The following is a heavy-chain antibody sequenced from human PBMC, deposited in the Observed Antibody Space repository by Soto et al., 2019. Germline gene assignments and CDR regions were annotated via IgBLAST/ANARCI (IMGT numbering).Heavy chain of an antibody. CDR3: ARWRGNSGWYRDFYYYYMDV. CDR2: IKNKANSYTT. Sequence: GGSLRLSCAASGFTLSDHYMDWVRQAPGKGLEWVGRIKNKANSYTTQYAASVEGRFTISRDDSKNSLFLQMNSLKSDDTAVYYCARWRGNSGWYRDFYYYYMDVWGKGTTVTVS. D-gene: IGHD6-19*01. J-gene: IGHJ6*03. CDR1: GFTLSDHY. V-gene: IGHV3-72*01.